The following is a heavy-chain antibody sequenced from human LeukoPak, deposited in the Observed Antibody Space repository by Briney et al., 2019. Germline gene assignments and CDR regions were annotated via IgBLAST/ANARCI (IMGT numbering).Heavy chain of an antibody. V-gene: IGHV4-30-2*01. J-gene: IGHJ3*02. CDR2: IYHSGST. CDR3: ARGWRGSNKDGFDI. D-gene: IGHD1/OR15-1a*01. Sequence: SQTLSLSCAVSGGSISSGTYSWSWIRQPPGKGLEWIGYIYHSGSTYYNTSLKRRVTISVDRSKNQFSLKLSSVTAADTAVYYCARGWRGSNKDGFDIWGQGTMVTVSS. CDR1: GGSISSGTYS.